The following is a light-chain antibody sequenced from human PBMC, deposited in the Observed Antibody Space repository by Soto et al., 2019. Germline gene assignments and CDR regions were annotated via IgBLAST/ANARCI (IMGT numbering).Light chain of an antibody. CDR1: QDSTKY. Sequence: IQLTQSPSSLSASVGDRVTITCRASQDSTKYLAWYHQKPGKAPNLLIYDESTLQSGVPSRFSGSGSGTDFALTFSGLWPGDFADYYCLQLSSYPSAFGGGTKVEIK. CDR2: DES. V-gene: IGKV1-9*01. CDR3: LQLSSYPSA. J-gene: IGKJ4*01.